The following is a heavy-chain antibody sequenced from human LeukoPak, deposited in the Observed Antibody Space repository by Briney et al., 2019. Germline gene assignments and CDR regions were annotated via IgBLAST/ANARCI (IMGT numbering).Heavy chain of an antibody. CDR1: EFTFSAYG. CDR3: AKDSGGGYYYYFDY. V-gene: IGHV3-9*01. Sequence: PGGSLRLSCAASEFTFSAYGMTWVRQAPGKGLEWVSGISWNSGSIGYADSVKGRFTISRDNAKNSLYLQMNSLRAEDTASYYCAKDSGGGYYYYFDYWGQGTLVTVSS. J-gene: IGHJ4*02. D-gene: IGHD3-22*01. CDR2: ISWNSGSI.